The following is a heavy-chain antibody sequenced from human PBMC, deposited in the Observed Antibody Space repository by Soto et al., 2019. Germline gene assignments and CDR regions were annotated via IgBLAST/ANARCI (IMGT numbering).Heavy chain of an antibody. CDR2: ISGSGGST. Sequence: PVGSLRLSCAASGFTFSSYAMSWVRQAPGKGLEWVSAISGSGGSTYYADSVKGRFTISRDNSKNTLYLQMNSLRAEDTAVYYCAKICSSSDMEFGYWGQGTMVTVSA. CDR1: GFTFSSYA. D-gene: IGHD6-6*01. V-gene: IGHV3-23*01. CDR3: AKICSSSDMEFGY. J-gene: IGHJ4*02.